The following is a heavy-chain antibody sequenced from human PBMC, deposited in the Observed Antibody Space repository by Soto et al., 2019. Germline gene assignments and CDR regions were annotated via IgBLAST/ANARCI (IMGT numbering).Heavy chain of an antibody. J-gene: IGHJ6*02. D-gene: IGHD5-12*01. Sequence: QLQLQESGPGLVKPSETLSLTCTVSGASISSSSYYWGWIRQPPGKGLEWIGSIHYSGNTYYNPSLKSRVTISVDTSKNQFSLNLNSVTAADTAVYYCVRLGYRIYGMDVWGQGTTVTVSS. CDR2: IHYSGNT. CDR1: GASISSSSYY. CDR3: VRLGYRIYGMDV. V-gene: IGHV4-39*01.